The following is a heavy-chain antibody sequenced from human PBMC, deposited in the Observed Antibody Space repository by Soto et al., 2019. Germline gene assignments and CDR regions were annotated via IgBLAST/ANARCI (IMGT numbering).Heavy chain of an antibody. CDR1: GGTFSSYT. CDR3: ARAWSGIAAAGTEDAFEI. V-gene: IGHV1-69*02. CDR2: IIPILGIA. Sequence: QVQLVQSGAEVKKPGSSVKVSCKASGGTFSSYTISWVRQAPGQGLEWMGRIIPILGIANYAQKFQGRVTITADKSTSTAYRELSSLRSEETAVYYCARAWSGIAAAGTEDAFEIWGQGTMVTVSS. D-gene: IGHD6-13*01. J-gene: IGHJ3*02.